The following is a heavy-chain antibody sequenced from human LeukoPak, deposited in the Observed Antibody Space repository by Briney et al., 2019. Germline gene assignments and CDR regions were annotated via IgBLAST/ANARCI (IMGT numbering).Heavy chain of an antibody. CDR3: ARGGHGIVVAPSAFDI. Sequence: SVKVSCKASGGTFSSYAISWVRQPPGQGLEWMGGIIPIFGTANYAQKFQGRVTITADESTSPAYMELSSLRSEDTAVYYCARGGHGIVVAPSAFDIWGQGTMVTVSS. D-gene: IGHD3-22*01. CDR1: GGTFSSYA. V-gene: IGHV1-69*13. J-gene: IGHJ3*02. CDR2: IIPIFGTA.